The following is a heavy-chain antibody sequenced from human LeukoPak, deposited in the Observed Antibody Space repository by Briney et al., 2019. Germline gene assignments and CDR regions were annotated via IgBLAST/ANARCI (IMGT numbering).Heavy chain of an antibody. CDR3: ARDCSGGSCYGAFDI. J-gene: IGHJ3*02. CDR1: GGSISSGGYS. Sequence: SQTLSLTCAVSGGSISSGGYSWSWIRQPPGKGLEWIGYIYYSGSTYYNPSLKSRITISVDTSENRFSPKLSSVTAADTAVYYCARDCSGGSCYGAFDIWGQGTMVTVSS. D-gene: IGHD2-15*01. V-gene: IGHV4-30-2*05. CDR2: IYYSGST.